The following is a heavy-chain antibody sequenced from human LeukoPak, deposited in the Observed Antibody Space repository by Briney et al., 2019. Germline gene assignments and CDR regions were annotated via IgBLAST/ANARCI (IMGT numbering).Heavy chain of an antibody. CDR3: ARVGSEQWLVYFDY. J-gene: IGHJ4*02. CDR1: GFTFSSSA. Sequence: GGSLRLSCAASGFTFSSSAMSWVRQAPGKGLEWVANIKQDGSEKYYVDSVKGRFTISRDNAKNSLYLQMNSLRAEDTAVYYCARVGSEQWLVYFDYWGQGTLVTVSS. D-gene: IGHD6-19*01. V-gene: IGHV3-7*03. CDR2: IKQDGSEK.